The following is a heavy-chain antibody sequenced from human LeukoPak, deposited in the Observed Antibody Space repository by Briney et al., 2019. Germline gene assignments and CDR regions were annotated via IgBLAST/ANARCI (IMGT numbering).Heavy chain of an antibody. J-gene: IGHJ4*02. V-gene: IGHV4-34*01. CDR2: IHHSGST. CDR3: ARGDVVVVAAFDY. CDR1: GGSISGYY. Sequence: PSETLSLTCAVYGGSISGYYWSWIRQPPDKGLEWIGEIHHSGSTNYNPSLESRVTISLDMSKNQFSLHLTSVTAADTAFYYCARGDVVVVAAFDYWGQGTLVTVSS. D-gene: IGHD2-15*01.